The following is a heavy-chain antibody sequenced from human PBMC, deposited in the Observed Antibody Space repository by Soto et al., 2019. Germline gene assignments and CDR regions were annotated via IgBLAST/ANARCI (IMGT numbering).Heavy chain of an antibody. D-gene: IGHD4-4*01. J-gene: IGHJ5*02. Sequence: GSLRLSCAASGFSFSTYNMNWVRQAPGRGLEWVSYISSRSSTIYHADSVKGRFTISRDNAKNSLYLQMDSLRHGDTAVYFCARSDDSTSYPLDLWGPGTLVTVSS. CDR3: ARSDDSTSYPLDL. CDR1: GFSFSTYN. CDR2: ISSRSSTI. V-gene: IGHV3-48*02.